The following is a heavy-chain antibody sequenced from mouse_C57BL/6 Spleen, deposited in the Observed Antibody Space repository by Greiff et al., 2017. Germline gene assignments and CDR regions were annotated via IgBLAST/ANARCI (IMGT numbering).Heavy chain of an antibody. Sequence: EVQGVESGGGLVKPGGSLKLSCAASGFTFSDYGMHWVRQAPEKGLEWVAYISSGSSTIYYAATVQGRFTISRDTAKHTLFLQMTSLRSEDTAMYYCARPYYDYDVAWFAYWGQGTLVTVSA. V-gene: IGHV5-17*01. D-gene: IGHD2-4*01. CDR3: ARPYYDYDVAWFAY. J-gene: IGHJ3*01. CDR2: ISSGSSTI. CDR1: GFTFSDYG.